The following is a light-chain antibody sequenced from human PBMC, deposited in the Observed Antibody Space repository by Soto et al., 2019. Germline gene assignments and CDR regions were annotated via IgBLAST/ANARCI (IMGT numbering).Light chain of an antibody. CDR3: QQYDGLPT. CDR1: QDISNY. CDR2: DAS. V-gene: IGKV1-33*01. Sequence: DIQMTQSPSSLSASVGDRATITCQASQDISNYLNWYQQKPGKAPKVLIYDASNSGTGVPSRLSGSGSGTDFTFSISSLQPEDAATYYCQQYDGLPTFGQGTRLEIK. J-gene: IGKJ5*01.